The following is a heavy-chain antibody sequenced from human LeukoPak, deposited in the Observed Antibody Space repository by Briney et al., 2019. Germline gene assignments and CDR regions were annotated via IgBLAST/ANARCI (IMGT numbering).Heavy chain of an antibody. CDR2: ISYDGSNK. V-gene: IGHV3-30-3*01. Sequence: GGSLRLSCAASGSTFSSYAMHWVRQAPGKGLEWVAVISYDGSNKYYADSVKGRFTISRDNSKNTLYLQMNSLRAEDTAVYYCARDPLGDRYSGSYLYGGFDYWGQGTLVTVSS. CDR3: ARDPLGDRYSGSYLYGGFDY. J-gene: IGHJ4*02. CDR1: GSTFSSYA. D-gene: IGHD1-26*01.